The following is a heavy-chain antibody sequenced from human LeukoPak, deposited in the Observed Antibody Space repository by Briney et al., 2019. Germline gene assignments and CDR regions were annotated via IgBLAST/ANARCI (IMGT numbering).Heavy chain of an antibody. CDR1: GFTFSSYS. V-gene: IGHV3-21*01. D-gene: IGHD5-12*01. CDR2: ISSSSRYI. CDR3: ARDRDNVDIVATILFDY. J-gene: IGHJ4*02. Sequence: GGSLRLSCAASGFTFSSYSMNWVRQAPGKGLEWVSSISSSSRYIYYADSVKGRFTISRDDAKSSLYLQMNSLRAEDTAVYYCARDRDNVDIVATILFDYWGQGTLVTVSS.